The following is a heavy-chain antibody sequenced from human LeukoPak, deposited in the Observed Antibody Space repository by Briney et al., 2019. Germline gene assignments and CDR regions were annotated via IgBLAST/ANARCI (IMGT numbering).Heavy chain of an antibody. CDR3: ARAGNDYSDVDY. J-gene: IGHJ4*02. D-gene: IGHD4-17*01. V-gene: IGHV1-69*01. CDR1: GGTFSSYA. Sequence: SVEVSCKASGGTFSSYAISWVRQAPGQGLEWMGGIIPIFGTANYAQKFQGRVTITADESTSTAYMELSSLRSEDTAVYYCARAGNDYSDVDYWGQGTLVTVSS. CDR2: IIPIFGTA.